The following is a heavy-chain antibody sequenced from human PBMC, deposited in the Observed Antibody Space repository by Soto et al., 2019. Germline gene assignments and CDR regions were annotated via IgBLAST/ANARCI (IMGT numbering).Heavy chain of an antibody. CDR3: ARVRGTAGKRYFDY. V-gene: IGHV4-59*01. Sequence: SETLSLTCTVSGGAMIAYYWNWMRQPPGKGLQWIGYTYYSGSTTYNPSLKSRVTISVDSSKNQFSLKLDSVTPADTAVYYCARVRGTAGKRYFDYWGPGTLVTVSS. D-gene: IGHD6-13*01. CDR2: TYYSGST. J-gene: IGHJ4*02. CDR1: GGAMIAYY.